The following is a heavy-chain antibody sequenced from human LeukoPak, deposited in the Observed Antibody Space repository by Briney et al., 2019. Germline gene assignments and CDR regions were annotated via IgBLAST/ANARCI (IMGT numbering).Heavy chain of an antibody. CDR2: ISAYSGNT. V-gene: IGHV1-18*01. Sequence: ASVKVSCKASGYTFTSYGISWVRQAPGQGLEWMGWISAYSGNTNYAQKLQGRVTMTTDTSTSTAYTELRSLRSDDTAVYYCASTPPDDILTGYPPKVDVHYGMDVWGQGTTVTVSS. CDR1: GYTFTSYG. J-gene: IGHJ6*02. D-gene: IGHD3-9*01. CDR3: ASTPPDDILTGYPPKVDVHYGMDV.